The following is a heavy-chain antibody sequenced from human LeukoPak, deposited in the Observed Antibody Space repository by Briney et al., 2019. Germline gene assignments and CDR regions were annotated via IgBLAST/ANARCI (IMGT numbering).Heavy chain of an antibody. Sequence: PGGSLRLSCAASGFTFDDYAMHWVRQAPGKGLEWVSGISWNSGSIGYADSVKGRFTISRDNAKNSLYLQTNSLRAEDTALYYCAKDIAADTAQGDDAFDIWGQGTMVTVSS. J-gene: IGHJ3*02. CDR3: AKDIAADTAQGDDAFDI. V-gene: IGHV3-9*01. CDR2: ISWNSGSI. D-gene: IGHD5-18*01. CDR1: GFTFDDYA.